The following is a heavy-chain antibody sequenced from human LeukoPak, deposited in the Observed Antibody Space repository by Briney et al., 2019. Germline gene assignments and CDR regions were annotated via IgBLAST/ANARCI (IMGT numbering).Heavy chain of an antibody. V-gene: IGHV4-39*07. CDR2: IYYSGST. J-gene: IGHJ6*03. D-gene: IGHD6-19*01. CDR1: GGSISSSSYY. Sequence: PSETLSLTCTVSGGSISSSSYYWGWIRQPPGKGLEWIGSIYYSGSTYYNPSLKSRVTISVDTSKNQFSLKLSSVTAADTAVYYCARYGRYSSGWWVNYMDVWGKGTTVTVSS. CDR3: ARYGRYSSGWWVNYMDV.